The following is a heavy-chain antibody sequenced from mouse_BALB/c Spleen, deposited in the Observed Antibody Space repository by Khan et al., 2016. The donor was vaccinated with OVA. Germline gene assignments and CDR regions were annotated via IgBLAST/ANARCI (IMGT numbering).Heavy chain of an antibody. CDR2: IYPGNVNT. CDR3: AREGYYSNHRAWFAY. V-gene: IGHV1S56*01. J-gene: IGHJ3*01. Sequence: VQLQESGPELVKPGASVRISCKASGYTFTNYYIHWVKQRPGQGLEWIGWIYPGNVNTKYNEKFKGKATLTADKSSSTAYMQLSSLTSEDSAVYFCAREGYYSNHRAWFAYWGQGTLVTVSA. D-gene: IGHD2-5*01. CDR1: GYTFTNYY.